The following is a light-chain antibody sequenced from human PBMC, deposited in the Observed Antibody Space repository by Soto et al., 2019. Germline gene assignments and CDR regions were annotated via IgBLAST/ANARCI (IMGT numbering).Light chain of an antibody. J-gene: IGKJ1*01. CDR2: GAS. CDR1: QSVSSN. V-gene: IGKV3D-15*01. CDR3: QQYNNWPRWT. Sequence: EIVMTQSPATLSVSPGERATLSCRASQSVSSNLAWYQQKPGQAPRLLIYGASIRATGIPARFSGSGSGTEFTLTISSLQSEDFAVYYCQQYNNWPRWTFCQGTKVEIK.